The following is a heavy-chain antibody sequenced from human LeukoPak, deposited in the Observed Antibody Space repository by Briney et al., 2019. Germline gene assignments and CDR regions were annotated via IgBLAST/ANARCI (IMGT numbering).Heavy chain of an antibody. CDR2: INPNSGGT. D-gene: IGHD6-6*01. J-gene: IGHJ4*02. V-gene: IGHV1-2*02. Sequence: ASVKVSCKASGYTFTGYSMHWVRQAPGQGLEWMGWINPNSGGTNYAQKFQGRVTMTRDTSISTAYMELSRLRSDDTAVYYCASARSELVRALDYWGQGTLVTVSS. CDR3: ASARSELVRALDY. CDR1: GYTFTGYS.